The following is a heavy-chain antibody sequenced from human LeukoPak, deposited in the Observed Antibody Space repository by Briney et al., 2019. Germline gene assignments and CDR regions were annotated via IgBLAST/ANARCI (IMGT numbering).Heavy chain of an antibody. Sequence: SETLSLTCNVSAYSITNGYYWGWIRQAPGKGLEWIGSIYHSGSTYYNPSLKSRVTISVDTSKNQFSLKLSSVTAADTAVYYCARGGTPRSYSIWGQGTMVTVSS. CDR3: ARGGTPRSYSI. CDR1: AYSITNGYY. CDR2: IYHSGST. V-gene: IGHV4-38-2*02. D-gene: IGHD3-10*01. J-gene: IGHJ3*02.